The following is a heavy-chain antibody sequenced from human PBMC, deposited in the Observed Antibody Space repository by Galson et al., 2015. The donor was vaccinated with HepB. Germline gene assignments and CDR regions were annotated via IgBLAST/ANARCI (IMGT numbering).Heavy chain of an antibody. CDR3: ATGGWNPPRPFDY. CDR1: GFSFSNSA. J-gene: IGHJ4*02. Sequence: SLRLSCAASGFSFSNSAMSWVRQAPGKGLEWLADITNSGGSTWYADSVKGRFTISRDNSKNTLYLQMNSLRGEDTAMYYCATGGWNPPRPFDYWGQGTLLTVSS. D-gene: IGHD1-1*01. CDR2: ITNSGGST. V-gene: IGHV3-23*01.